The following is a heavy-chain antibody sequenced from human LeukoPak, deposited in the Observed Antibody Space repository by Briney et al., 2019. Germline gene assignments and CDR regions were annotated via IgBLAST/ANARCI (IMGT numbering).Heavy chain of an antibody. CDR1: GYTFTSYA. CDR3: ARDRSGIAVAGNNPSDY. Sequence: ASVKVSCKASGYTFTSYAMNWVRQAPGQGLEWMGWINTNTGNPTYAQGFTGRFVFSLDTSVSTAYLQISSLKAEDTAVYYCARDRSGIAVAGNNPSDYWGQGTLVTVSS. D-gene: IGHD6-19*01. J-gene: IGHJ4*02. V-gene: IGHV7-4-1*02. CDR2: INTNTGNP.